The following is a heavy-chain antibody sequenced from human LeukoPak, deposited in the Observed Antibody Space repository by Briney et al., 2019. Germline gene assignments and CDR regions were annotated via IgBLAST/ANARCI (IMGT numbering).Heavy chain of an antibody. CDR1: GFTFSSDG. V-gene: IGHV3-23*01. D-gene: IGHD3-22*01. CDR3: ATMHPYYDGRGYWVH. CDR2: ISISGGSG. Sequence: PGESLRLSCAASGFTFSSDGMSWVRRAPGKGLEWVSGISISGGSGSYEDSVKGRFTISRDNARNNMFMEMNSRRAADKASDYCATMHPYYDGRGYWVHWGQGTLATVSS. J-gene: IGHJ4*02.